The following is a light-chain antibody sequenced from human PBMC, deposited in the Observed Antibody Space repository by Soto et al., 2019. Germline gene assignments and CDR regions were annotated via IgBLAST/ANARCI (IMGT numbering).Light chain of an antibody. Sequence: QSALTQPASVSGSPGQSITISCTGTSSDIGGYNFVSWYQQHPGKAPKLMIYEVTNRPSGISHRFSGSKSVNTASLTISGLEPEDEADYYCSSYRTMTTLVFGGGTKLTVL. J-gene: IGLJ2*01. CDR2: EVT. V-gene: IGLV2-14*01. CDR1: SSDIGGYNF. CDR3: SSYRTMTTLV.